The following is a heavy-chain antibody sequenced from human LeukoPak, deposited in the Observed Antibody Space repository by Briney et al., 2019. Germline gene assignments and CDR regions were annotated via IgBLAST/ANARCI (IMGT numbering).Heavy chain of an antibody. V-gene: IGHV3-11*01. Sequence: GGSLRLSCAASGFTFSDYYMSWIRQAPGKGLEWVSYISSSGSTIYYADSVKGRFTISRDNSKNTLYLQMNSLRAEDTAEYYCAKDRVAGTRAFDIWGQGTMVTVSS. J-gene: IGHJ3*02. CDR2: ISSSGSTI. CDR1: GFTFSDYY. D-gene: IGHD6-19*01. CDR3: AKDRVAGTRAFDI.